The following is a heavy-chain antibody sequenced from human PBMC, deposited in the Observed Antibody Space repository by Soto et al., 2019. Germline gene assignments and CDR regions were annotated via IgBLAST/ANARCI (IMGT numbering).Heavy chain of an antibody. V-gene: IGHV3-21*01. Sequence: GGSLRLACAASGFTFSSYTMNWVRQAPGKGLEWVSSITSSNNYYTYYADSVKGRFTISRDNAKNSLYLQMNSLRAEDTAVYYCARDFYATYRYFDLWGRGTLVTVSS. CDR2: ITSSNNYYT. D-gene: IGHD2-2*01. CDR3: ARDFYATYRYFDL. CDR1: GFTFSSYT. J-gene: IGHJ2*01.